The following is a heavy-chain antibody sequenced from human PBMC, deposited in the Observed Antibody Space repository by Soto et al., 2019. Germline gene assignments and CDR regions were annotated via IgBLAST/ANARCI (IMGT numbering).Heavy chain of an antibody. D-gene: IGHD4-17*01. J-gene: IGHJ5*02. V-gene: IGHV1-3*01. CDR1: GYTFTTYS. CDR2: VNGGNGYT. CDR3: ARQASTVTNNWFAP. Sequence: QVPLVQSGAEVKKLGASVKISCKASGYTFTTYSIHWVRQAPGQRLEWMGWVNGGNGYTKYSQNFQGRVAITRDTSATTAYMELSSLTSEDTAVYYCARQASTVTNNWFAPWGQGTQVTVSS.